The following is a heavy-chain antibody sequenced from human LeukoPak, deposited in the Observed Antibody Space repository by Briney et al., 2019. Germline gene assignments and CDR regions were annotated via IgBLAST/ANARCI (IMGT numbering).Heavy chain of an antibody. D-gene: IGHD3-22*01. Sequence: ASVKVSCKASGYTFTDYYMYWVRQAPGQGLEWMGRINPNSGATNYAQKFQGRVTMTRDTSISTAYMELSSLRSDDTAVYHCARDQHSSGYYYFDYWGQGTLVTVSS. CDR1: GYTFTDYY. V-gene: IGHV1-2*06. CDR3: ARDQHSSGYYYFDY. CDR2: INPNSGAT. J-gene: IGHJ4*02.